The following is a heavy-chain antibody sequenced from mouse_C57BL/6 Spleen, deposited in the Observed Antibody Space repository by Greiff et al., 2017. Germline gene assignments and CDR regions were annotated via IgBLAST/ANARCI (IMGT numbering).Heavy chain of an antibody. V-gene: IGHV1-72*01. Sequence: QVQLQQSGAELVKPGASVKLSCKASGYTFTSYWMHWVKQRPGRGLEWIGRIDPNSGGTKYNEKFKSKATLTVDKPSSTAYMQLSSLTSEDPAVYYCARSEGDGYYSWFAYWGQGTLVTVSA. CDR2: IDPNSGGT. D-gene: IGHD2-3*01. J-gene: IGHJ3*01. CDR3: ARSEGDGYYSWFAY. CDR1: GYTFTSYW.